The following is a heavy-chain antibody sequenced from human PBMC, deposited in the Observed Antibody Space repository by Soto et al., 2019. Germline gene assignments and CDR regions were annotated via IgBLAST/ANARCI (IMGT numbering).Heavy chain of an antibody. CDR1: GYTFTTYH. D-gene: IGHD3-10*01. CDR2: INADNGDT. J-gene: IGHJ4*02. CDR3: ASSIGSWYGD. Sequence: QVQLVQSEGEVTRPGASVKVSCKAFGYTFTTYHINWVRQAPGQGLEWMGSINADNGDTNYAPTVQGRVAMITDKLTTTAYMELRSLRSDDTAVYYCASSIGSWYGDWGQGTPVSV. V-gene: IGHV1-18*01.